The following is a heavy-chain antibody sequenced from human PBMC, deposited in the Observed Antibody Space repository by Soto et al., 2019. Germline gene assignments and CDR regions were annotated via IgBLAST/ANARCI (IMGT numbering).Heavy chain of an antibody. CDR3: VKGEYYYDRSGYYPCDY. CDR2: ISINGGST. D-gene: IGHD3-22*01. CDR1: GFTFGIYA. V-gene: IGHV3-64D*06. J-gene: IGHJ4*02. Sequence: GRSLRISCSASGFTFGIYAMHWVRQAPGKGLEYVSSISINGGSTHYADSVKGRFTISRDNSKNTQYLQMSSLRADDTALYYCVKGEYYYDRSGYYPCDYCGQGTLVT.